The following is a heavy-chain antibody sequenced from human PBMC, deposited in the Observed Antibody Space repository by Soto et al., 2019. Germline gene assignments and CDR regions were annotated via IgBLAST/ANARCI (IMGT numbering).Heavy chain of an antibody. D-gene: IGHD3-10*01. V-gene: IGHV4-31*03. CDR1: VGSISCGAYD. CDR3: ARGRRTNYYGSGSYPHYFDD. Sequence: SETLSVYCTVSVGSISCGAYDWSGIRQHPGKGIDWIGYIYYSGSTYYNPSLKSRVTISVDTSKNQFSLKLSSVTAADTAVYYCARGRRTNYYGSGSYPHYFDDWGQGTMFTVSS. CDR2: IYYSGST. J-gene: IGHJ4*02.